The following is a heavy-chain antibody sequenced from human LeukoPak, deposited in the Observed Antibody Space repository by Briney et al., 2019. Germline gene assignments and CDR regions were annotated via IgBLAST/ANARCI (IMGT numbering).Heavy chain of an antibody. CDR3: ARQANWFDP. V-gene: IGHV4-59*11. Sequence: PSETLCLTCIVSGGSISSHYWSWIRQPPGKGLEWIGYIYYSGSTNYNPSLKSRVTISVDTSKNQFSLKLSSVTAADTAVYYCARQANWFDPRGRGTLVTVSS. CDR2: IYYSGST. CDR1: GGSISSHY. J-gene: IGHJ5*02. D-gene: IGHD1-26*01.